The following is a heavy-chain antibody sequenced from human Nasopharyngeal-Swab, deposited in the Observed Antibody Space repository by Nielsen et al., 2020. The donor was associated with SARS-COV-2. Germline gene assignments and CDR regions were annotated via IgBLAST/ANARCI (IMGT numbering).Heavy chain of an antibody. CDR1: GFTFSSYA. CDR2: IRGNGVST. Sequence: GESLKISCAASGFTFSSYAMSWVRQAPGKGLEWVSSIRGNGVSTYYADSVKGRFTISSDKSKSTLELQMSSLRAGDTAVYYCAKMRDWGDFAFDIWGQGIMVIVSS. D-gene: IGHD7-27*01. V-gene: IGHV3-23*01. CDR3: AKMRDWGDFAFDI. J-gene: IGHJ3*02.